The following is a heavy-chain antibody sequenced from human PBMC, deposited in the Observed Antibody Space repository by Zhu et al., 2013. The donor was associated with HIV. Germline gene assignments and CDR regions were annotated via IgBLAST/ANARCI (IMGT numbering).Heavy chain of an antibody. CDR3: ARVGGYDILTGYYNTFDI. J-gene: IGHJ3*02. D-gene: IGHD3-9*01. V-gene: IGHV4-38-2*02. Sequence: QVQLQESGPGLVKPSETLSLTCTVSGYSISSGYYWGWIRQPPGKGLEWIGSIYHSGSTYYNPSLKSRVTISVDTSKNQFSLKLSSVTAADTAVYYCARVGGYDILTGYYNTFDIWGQGTMVTVSS. CDR2: IYHSGST. CDR1: GYSISSGYY.